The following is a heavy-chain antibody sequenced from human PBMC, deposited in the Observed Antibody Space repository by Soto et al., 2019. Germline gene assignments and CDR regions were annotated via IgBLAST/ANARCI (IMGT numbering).Heavy chain of an antibody. V-gene: IGHV3-73*01. CDR1: GFTFSGSA. D-gene: IGHD3-10*01. CDR3: TSSPKTYYYGSGSSLHGY. Sequence: GGSLRLSCAASGFTFSGSAMHWVRQASGKGLEWVGRIRSEANSYATAYAASVKGRFTISRDDSKNTAYLQMNSLKTEDTAVYYCTSSPKTYYYGSGSSLHGYWGQGTLVTVSS. CDR2: IRSEANSYAT. J-gene: IGHJ4*02.